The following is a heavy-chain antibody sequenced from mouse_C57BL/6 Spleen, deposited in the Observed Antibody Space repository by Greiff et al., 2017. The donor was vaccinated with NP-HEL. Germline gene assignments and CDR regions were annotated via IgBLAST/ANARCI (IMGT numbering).Heavy chain of an antibody. CDR2: ISDGGSYT. D-gene: IGHD2-1*01. Sequence: EVKVVESGGGLVKPGGSLKLSCAASGFTFSGYAMSWVRQTPEKRLEWVATISDGGSYTYYPDNVKGRFTISRDNAKNNLYLQMSHLKSEDTAMYYCASPGNLGYWGQGTTLTVSS. CDR3: ASPGNLGY. J-gene: IGHJ2*01. CDR1: GFTFSGYA. V-gene: IGHV5-4*03.